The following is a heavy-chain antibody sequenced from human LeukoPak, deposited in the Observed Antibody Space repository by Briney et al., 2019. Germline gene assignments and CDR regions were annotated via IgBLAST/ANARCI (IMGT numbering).Heavy chain of an antibody. D-gene: IGHD1-7*01. J-gene: IGHJ4*02. CDR3: ASSSNWNYIMAY. CDR1: GGTFSSDA. Sequence: SVKVSCKASGGTFSSDAISWVRLAPGQGLEWMGGIIPIFGTANYAQKFQGRVTITTDESTSTAYMELSSLRSEDTAVYYCASSSNWNYIMAYWGQGTLVTVSS. V-gene: IGHV1-69*05. CDR2: IIPIFGTA.